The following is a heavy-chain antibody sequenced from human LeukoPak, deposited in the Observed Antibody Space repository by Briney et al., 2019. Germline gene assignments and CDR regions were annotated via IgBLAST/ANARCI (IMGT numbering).Heavy chain of an antibody. CDR3: VREDTPATTNY. CDR2: ISGGGDIT. D-gene: IGHD2-8*01. CDR1: GFNFANHA. Sequence: GGSLRLSCAASGFNFANHAMSWVRQTPGKGLEWVSAISGGGDITYYADSVTGRFTISRDNSKDTLFLQMHSLRPGDTAVYYCVREDTPATTNYWGQGTLVTISS. V-gene: IGHV3-23*01. J-gene: IGHJ4*02.